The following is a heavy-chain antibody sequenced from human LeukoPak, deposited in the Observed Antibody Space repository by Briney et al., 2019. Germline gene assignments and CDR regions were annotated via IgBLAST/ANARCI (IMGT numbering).Heavy chain of an antibody. D-gene: IGHD6-19*01. Sequence: ASVKVSCKASGYTFTGYYMHWVRQAPGQGVEWMGWINPNSGGTNYAQKFQGRVTMTRDTSISTAYMELSRLRSDDTAVYYCASELSSSGWYFLNDYWGQGTLVTVSS. CDR3: ASELSSSGWYFLNDY. CDR2: INPNSGGT. J-gene: IGHJ4*02. V-gene: IGHV1-2*02. CDR1: GYTFTGYY.